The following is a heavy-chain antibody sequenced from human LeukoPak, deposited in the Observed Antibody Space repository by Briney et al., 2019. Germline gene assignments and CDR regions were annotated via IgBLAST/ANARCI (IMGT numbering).Heavy chain of an antibody. CDR1: GGSLHNYY. Sequence: SETLSLTCTVSGGSLHNYYWTWIRQPPGRGLEWIGHIDYSGSTYYNPSLKSRVSISVDTSRNQFTLRLSSVAAADTAVYYCARQAWLLDYWGQGTLVTVAS. D-gene: IGHD5-12*01. V-gene: IGHV4-59*08. CDR2: IDYSGST. J-gene: IGHJ4*02. CDR3: ARQAWLLDY.